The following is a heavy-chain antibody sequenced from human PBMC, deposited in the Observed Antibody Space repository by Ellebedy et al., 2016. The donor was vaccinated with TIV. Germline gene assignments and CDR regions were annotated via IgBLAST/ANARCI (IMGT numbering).Heavy chain of an antibody. V-gene: IGHV1-3*01. CDR1: GYTFTSYG. CDR2: INAGNGNT. J-gene: IGHJ5*02. CDR3: ARSSSGILKWRWENWFDP. D-gene: IGHD1-26*01. Sequence: ASVKVSXXASGYTFTSYGISWVRQAPGQGLEWMGWINAGNGNTKYSQKFQGRVTITRDTSASTAYMELSSLRSEDTAVYYCARSSSGILKWRWENWFDPWGQGTLVTVSS.